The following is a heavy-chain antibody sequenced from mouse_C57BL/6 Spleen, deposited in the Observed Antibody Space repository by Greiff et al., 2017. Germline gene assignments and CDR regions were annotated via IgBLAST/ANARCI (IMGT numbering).Heavy chain of an antibody. J-gene: IGHJ1*03. D-gene: IGHD1-1*01. CDR1: GFNIKDDY. CDR3: TTDGSSYWYFDV. Sequence: VQLQQSGAELVRPGASVKLSCTASGFNIKDDYMHWVKQRPEQGLEWIGWIDPENGDTEYASKFQGKATITADTSSNTAYLQLSSLTSEDTAVYYCTTDGSSYWYFDVWGTGTTVTVSS. CDR2: IDPENGDT. V-gene: IGHV14-4*01.